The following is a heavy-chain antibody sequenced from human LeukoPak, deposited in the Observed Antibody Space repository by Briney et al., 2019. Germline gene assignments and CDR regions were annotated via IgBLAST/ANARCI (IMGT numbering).Heavy chain of an antibody. J-gene: IGHJ4*02. D-gene: IGHD2/OR15-2a*01. CDR1: GFTFSSYW. Sequence: GGSLRLSCAASGFTFSSYWMSWVRQAPGRGLEWVANIKEDGSEKNYVDSVKGRFTISRDNAKNSLYLQMNSLRAEDTAVYYCARGGGRHVEYWGQGNLVTVSS. CDR2: IKEDGSEK. CDR3: ARGGGRHVEY. V-gene: IGHV3-7*05.